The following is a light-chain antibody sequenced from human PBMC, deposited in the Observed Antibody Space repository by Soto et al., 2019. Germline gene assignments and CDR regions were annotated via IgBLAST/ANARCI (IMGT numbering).Light chain of an antibody. CDR2: DAS. CDR1: QSVSSY. J-gene: IGKJ3*01. Sequence: EIVFTQSPATLSLSPGERATLSCRASQSVSSYLAWYQQKPGQAPRLLIYDASNRATGIPARFSGSGSGTDFTLTISSLEPEDFAVYYCQQRSNWPSFTFGPGTKVDIK. V-gene: IGKV3-11*01. CDR3: QQRSNWPSFT.